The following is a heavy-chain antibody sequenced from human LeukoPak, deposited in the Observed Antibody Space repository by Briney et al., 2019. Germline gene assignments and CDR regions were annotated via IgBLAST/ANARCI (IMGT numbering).Heavy chain of an antibody. Sequence: SVKVSCKASGGTFNSYAISWVRQAPGQGLEWMGGIIPIFGTANYAQKFQGRVTITADESTSTAYMELSSLRSEDTAVYYCARGAVYQLLYFDYWGQGTLVTVSS. CDR1: GGTFNSYA. V-gene: IGHV1-69*01. CDR2: IIPIFGTA. CDR3: ARGAVYQLLYFDY. J-gene: IGHJ4*02. D-gene: IGHD2-2*01.